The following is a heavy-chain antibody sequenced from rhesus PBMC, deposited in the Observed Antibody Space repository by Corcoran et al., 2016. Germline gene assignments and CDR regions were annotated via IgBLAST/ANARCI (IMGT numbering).Heavy chain of an antibody. J-gene: IGHJ4*01. CDR1: GYSFTSYW. Sequence: EVQLVQSGAEVKRPGESLKISCKTSGYSFTSYWISWVRQMPGKGLEGMGAIDPRDSDTRYSPSFQGQVTISADKSISTTYLQWSSLKASDSATYYCATHYSSGWYYFDYWGQGVLVTVSS. CDR3: ATHYSSGWYYFDY. D-gene: IGHD6-31*01. CDR2: IDPRDSDT. V-gene: IGHV5-2*01.